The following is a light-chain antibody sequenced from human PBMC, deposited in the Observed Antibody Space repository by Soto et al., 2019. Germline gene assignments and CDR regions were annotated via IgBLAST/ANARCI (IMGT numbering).Light chain of an antibody. J-gene: IGKJ1*01. CDR3: MQGTQSTWT. CDR2: KVS. V-gene: IGKV2-24*01. Sequence: DIVMTQTPLSSPVTLGQAASISCRSSQSLLHSDGNTYLSRFQQKPGQPPRLLIYKVSDRFSGVADRFSGRGAGTDFTLTISRVEAEDAGVYCSMQGTQSTWTFGQGTKVDIK. CDR1: QSLLHSDGNTY.